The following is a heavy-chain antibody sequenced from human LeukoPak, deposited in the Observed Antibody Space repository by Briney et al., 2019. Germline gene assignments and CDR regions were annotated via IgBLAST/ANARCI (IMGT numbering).Heavy chain of an antibody. CDR2: TNPNSGGT. J-gene: IGHJ5*01. D-gene: IGHD3-3*01. V-gene: IGHV1-2*02. Sequence: ASVKVSCTASGYTFTDYDMHWVRQAPGQGLEWVGWTNPNSGGTNYAQKFQGRFTMTRDTSISTAYLELSRLRADDTAVYYCARDIALGITNNYWFDYWGQGNLVTVSS. CDR1: GYTFTDYD. CDR3: ARDIALGITNNYWFDY.